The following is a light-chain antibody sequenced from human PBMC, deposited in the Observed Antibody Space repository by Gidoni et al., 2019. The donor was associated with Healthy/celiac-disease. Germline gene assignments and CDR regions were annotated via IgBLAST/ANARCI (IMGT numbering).Light chain of an antibody. CDR2: DAS. V-gene: IGKV3-11*01. Sequence: EIVLTQSPATLSLSPGERATLSCRASQRVSSYLAWYQQKPGQAPRLLIYDASNRATGIPARFSGSGSGTDFTLTISSLEPEDFAVYYCQQRSNGGTFGQGTKVEIK. CDR1: QRVSSY. J-gene: IGKJ1*01. CDR3: QQRSNGGT.